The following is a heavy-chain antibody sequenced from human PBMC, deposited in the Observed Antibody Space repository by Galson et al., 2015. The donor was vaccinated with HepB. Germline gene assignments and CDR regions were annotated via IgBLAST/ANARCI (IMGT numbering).Heavy chain of an antibody. J-gene: IGHJ4*02. D-gene: IGHD3-10*01. CDR3: ARDLENYGSGSKIDY. CDR2: INPSGGST. Sequence: SVKVSCKASGYTFTGYYIYWVRQAPGQGLEWMGIINPSGGSTTYAQKFQGRVTMTRDTSTSTVYMELSSLRSEDTAMYYCARDLENYGSGSKIDYWGQGTLVTASS. V-gene: IGHV1-46*01. CDR1: GYTFTGYY.